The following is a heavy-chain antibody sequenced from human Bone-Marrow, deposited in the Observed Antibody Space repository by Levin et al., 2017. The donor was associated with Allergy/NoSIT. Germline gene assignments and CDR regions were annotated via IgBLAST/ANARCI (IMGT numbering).Heavy chain of an antibody. D-gene: IGHD3-16*01. CDR2: IWYDGSDQ. CDR1: QFTFSTYG. Sequence: PGGSLRLSCAAFQFTFSTYGMHWVRQAPGKGLEWVAVIWYDGSDQYYADSVKGRFTISRDNSKNTLYLQMNSLRVDDTAVYYCVRDLGFEWVVWGQGTVVTVSS. CDR3: VRDLGFEWVV. J-gene: IGHJ3*01. V-gene: IGHV3-33*01.